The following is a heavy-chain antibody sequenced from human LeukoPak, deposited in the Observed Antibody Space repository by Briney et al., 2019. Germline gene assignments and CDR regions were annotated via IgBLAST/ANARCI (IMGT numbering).Heavy chain of an antibody. V-gene: IGHV5-51*01. CDR3: AKQSYGNFNVAGGAFDI. CDR2: IYPGDSDT. J-gene: IGHJ3*02. D-gene: IGHD4-17*01. CDR1: GYSFTSYW. Sequence: KDGESLKISCKGSGYSFTSYWIGWVRQMPGKGLEWMGIIYPGDSDTRYSPSFQGQVTISADKSISTAYLQWSSLKASDTAMYYCAKQSYGNFNVAGGAFDIWGQGTMVTVSS.